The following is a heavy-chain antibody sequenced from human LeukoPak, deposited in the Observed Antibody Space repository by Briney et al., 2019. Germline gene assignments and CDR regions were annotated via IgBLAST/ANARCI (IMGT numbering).Heavy chain of an antibody. D-gene: IGHD3-10*01. J-gene: IGHJ1*01. CDR3: STYAGSYSKYFHH. CDR2: INPGDSDT. Sequence: GESLKISCRCFGYSFTSSWIGWVRLMPGKGLEWMGIINPGDSDTRYSPSFQGQVAISADKSISTAYLQWSSLKASDTAMYYCSTYAGSYSKYFHHWGQGTLVTVSS. CDR1: GYSFTSSW. V-gene: IGHV5-51*01.